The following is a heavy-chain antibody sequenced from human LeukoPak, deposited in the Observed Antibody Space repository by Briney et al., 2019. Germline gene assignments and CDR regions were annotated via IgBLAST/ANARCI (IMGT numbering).Heavy chain of an antibody. Sequence: GGSLRLSCAASGFTFSSYTMGWVRQAPGKGLEWVSTITTSDGNTYYADSVKGRFTVSRDNSKNTLFLQMNSLRAEDTAVYYCAKDGGLWVSAHWGDSWGRGTLVTVSS. CDR3: AKDGGLWVSAHWGDS. CDR1: GFTFSSYT. J-gene: IGHJ4*02. D-gene: IGHD7-27*01. CDR2: ITTSDGNT. V-gene: IGHV3-23*01.